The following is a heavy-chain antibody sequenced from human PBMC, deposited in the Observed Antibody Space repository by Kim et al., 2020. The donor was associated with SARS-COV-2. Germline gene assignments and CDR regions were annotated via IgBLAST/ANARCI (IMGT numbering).Heavy chain of an antibody. CDR2: MYYSGTP. CDR1: GASISSSDYY. Sequence: SETLSLTCTVSGASISSSDYYWGWVRQPPGKGLEWIASMYYSGTPYYSPSLKSRVTISIDTSKNHFSLRLSSVTAADTAVYYCARHMGDVYRLFNYWGQGTLVTVSS. J-gene: IGHJ4*02. CDR3: ARHMGDVYRLFNY. V-gene: IGHV4-39*01. D-gene: IGHD3-16*01.